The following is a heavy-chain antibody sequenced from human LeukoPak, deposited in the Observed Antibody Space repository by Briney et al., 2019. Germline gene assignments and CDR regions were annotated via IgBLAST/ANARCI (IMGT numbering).Heavy chain of an antibody. CDR3: ARGRYSGTTYYFDY. V-gene: IGHV3-7*03. CDR2: MKKDGSET. Sequence: GGSLRLSCAASGFIFSTSWMSWVRQVPGKGLEWVANMKKDGSETYYVDSVKGRFTISRDNAKNSLYLQMNSLRAEDTAMYYCARGRYSGTTYYFDYWGQGTLVTVSS. D-gene: IGHD5-12*01. J-gene: IGHJ4*02. CDR1: GFIFSTSW.